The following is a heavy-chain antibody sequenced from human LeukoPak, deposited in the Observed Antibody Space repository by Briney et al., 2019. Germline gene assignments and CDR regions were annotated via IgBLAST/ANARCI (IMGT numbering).Heavy chain of an antibody. CDR2: ISWNSGSI. J-gene: IGHJ3*02. CDR3: AKDSSGYDSGAFDI. CDR1: GFTFDDYA. Sequence: GGSLRLSCAASGFTFDDYAMHWVRQAPGKGLEWVSGISWNSGSIGYADSVKGRFTISRDNAKNSLYLQMNSLRAEDMALYYCAKDSSGYDSGAFDIWGQGTMVTVSS. D-gene: IGHD5-12*01. V-gene: IGHV3-9*03.